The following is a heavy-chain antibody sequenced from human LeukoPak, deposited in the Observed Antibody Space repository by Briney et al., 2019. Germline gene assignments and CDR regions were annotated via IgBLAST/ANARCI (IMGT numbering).Heavy chain of an antibody. CDR1: GFRFDAYA. J-gene: IGHJ4*02. D-gene: IGHD1-20*01. CDR2: ISGNSARK. V-gene: IGHV3-9*01. CDR3: AKVGMAGRYPYFDY. Sequence: GGSLRLSCVVSGFRFDAYAMHWVRQTPGKGLEWVSSISGNSARKDYVDSVKGRFTISRDNAKNSLYLQMDSLRVEDTALYYCAKVGMAGRYPYFDYWGQGTLVTVSS.